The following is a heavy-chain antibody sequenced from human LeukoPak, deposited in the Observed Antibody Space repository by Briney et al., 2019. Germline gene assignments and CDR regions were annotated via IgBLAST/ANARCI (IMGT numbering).Heavy chain of an antibody. Sequence: TGGSVRLSCAASGFTFSSYVMHWFRQAPGKGLEWVAIISYDGSNEYYADSVKGRFTISRDNSKNTLYLQMNSLRAADTAVYYCARDSPPDIWGQGTMVTVSS. CDR3: ARDSPPDI. CDR2: ISYDGSNE. J-gene: IGHJ3*02. CDR1: GFTFSSYV. V-gene: IGHV3-30*04.